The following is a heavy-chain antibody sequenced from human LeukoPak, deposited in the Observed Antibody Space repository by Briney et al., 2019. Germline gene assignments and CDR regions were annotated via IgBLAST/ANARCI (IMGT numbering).Heavy chain of an antibody. D-gene: IGHD3-22*01. CDR1: GFTFSSYA. CDR2: ISGSGGST. CDR3: AKGHYDSSGYYYYY. Sequence: SGGSLRLSCASSGFTFSSYAMSWVRQAPGKGLEWVSAISGSGGSTYYADSVKGRFTISRDNSKNTLYLQMNSLRAEDTAVYYCAKGHYDSSGYYYYYWGQGTLVTVSS. V-gene: IGHV3-23*01. J-gene: IGHJ4*02.